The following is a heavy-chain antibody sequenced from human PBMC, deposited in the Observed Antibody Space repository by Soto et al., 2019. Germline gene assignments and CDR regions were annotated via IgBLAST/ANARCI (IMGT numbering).Heavy chain of an antibody. CDR1: GYTFTSYG. V-gene: IGHV1-18*01. J-gene: IGHJ5*02. Sequence: QVQLVQSGAEVKKPGASVKVSCKASGYTFTSYGISWVRQAPGQGLEWMGWISAYNGNTNYAQKLQGRVTMTTDTSTSTADMELRSLRSDDTAVYYCARDGRNWNYPSGWFDPWGQGTLVTVSS. CDR2: ISAYNGNT. D-gene: IGHD1-7*01. CDR3: ARDGRNWNYPSGWFDP.